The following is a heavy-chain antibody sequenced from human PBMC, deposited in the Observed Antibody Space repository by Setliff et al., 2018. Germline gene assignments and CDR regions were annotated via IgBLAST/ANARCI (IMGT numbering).Heavy chain of an antibody. V-gene: IGHV4-4*07. D-gene: IGHD3-10*01. CDR1: SAFKNNYM. J-gene: IGHJ4*02. CDR3: AASRAYTGAVEEWFLPKTFDF. CDR2: VLTGGRT. Sequence: TLSLTCNVSSAFKNNYMWSWIRQPAGKGLEWIGRVLTGGRTEYNPSLKSRVTLSIDTSKNQFSLKLSSVTAADAALYYCAASRAYTGAVEEWFLPKTFDFWGQGSPVTVS.